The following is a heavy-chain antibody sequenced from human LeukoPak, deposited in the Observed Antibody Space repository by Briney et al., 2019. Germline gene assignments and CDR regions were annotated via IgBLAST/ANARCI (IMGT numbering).Heavy chain of an antibody. D-gene: IGHD3-10*01. V-gene: IGHV4-31*03. CDR2: IYYSGST. CDR3: ARGAMVRGVPYYYMDV. Sequence: SETLSLTCTVSGGSISSGGYYWSWIRQHPGKGLEWIGYIYYSGSTYYNLSLKSRVTISVDTSKNQFSLKLSSVTAADTAVYYCARGAMVRGVPYYYMDVWGKGTTVTVSS. J-gene: IGHJ6*03. CDR1: GGSISSGGYY.